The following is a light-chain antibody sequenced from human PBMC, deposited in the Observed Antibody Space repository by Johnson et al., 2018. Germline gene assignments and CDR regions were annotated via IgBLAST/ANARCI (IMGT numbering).Light chain of an antibody. CDR1: SSNIGNNY. Sequence: QSVLTQPPSVSAAPGQKVTISCSGSSSNIGNNYVSWYQQLPGTAPKLLIYENNKLPSGLPDRSSGTKSGTSAPLGITGLQTADEADYYCGTWGSSLSAGNVFGTGTKVTVL. J-gene: IGLJ1*01. CDR3: GTWGSSLSAGNV. V-gene: IGLV1-51*02. CDR2: ENN.